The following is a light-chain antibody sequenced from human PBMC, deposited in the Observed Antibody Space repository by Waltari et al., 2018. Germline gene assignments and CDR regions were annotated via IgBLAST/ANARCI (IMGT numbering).Light chain of an antibody. CDR2: GPS. CDR1: SSNIGAGHD. J-gene: IGLJ1*01. Sequence: QSVLTQPPSVSGAPGQRVTLSCTGSSSNIGAGHDVHWYQQLPGTAPKILIYGPSHRPSGGPARFSGSKSGTSASLAISGLQAEDEADYYCQSYDSSLSAYVFGTGTKVTVL. CDR3: QSYDSSLSAYV. V-gene: IGLV1-40*01.